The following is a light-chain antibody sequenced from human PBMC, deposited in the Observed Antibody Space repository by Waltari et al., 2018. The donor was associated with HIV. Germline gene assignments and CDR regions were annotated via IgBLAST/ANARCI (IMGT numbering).Light chain of an antibody. Sequence: QSALTQPASVSGSPGQSITISCTGTDTDHSDVSCYPPRPGEAPKVIIFEVVNRPSGVSNRFSGSRSGNTASLTISGLLAEDEADYFCTSYISSAIPVFGGGTKVTVL. CDR1: DTDHSD. V-gene: IGLV2-14*01. J-gene: IGLJ2*01. CDR2: EVV. CDR3: TSYISSAIPV.